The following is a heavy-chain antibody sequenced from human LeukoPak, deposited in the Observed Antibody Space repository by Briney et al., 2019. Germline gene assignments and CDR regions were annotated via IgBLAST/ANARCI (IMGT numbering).Heavy chain of an antibody. CDR1: GYTFTSYD. CDR3: ARELYQRRSSLSFVAYYYYYYMDV. V-gene: IGHV1-8*03. J-gene: IGHJ6*03. CDR2: MNPNSGNT. Sequence: ASVKVSCKASGYTFTSYDIDWVRQATGQGLEWMGWMNPNSGNTGYAQKFQGRVTITRNTSISTAYMELSSLRSEDTAVYYCARELYQRRSSLSFVAYYYYYYMDVWGKGTTVTVSS. D-gene: IGHD2-2*01.